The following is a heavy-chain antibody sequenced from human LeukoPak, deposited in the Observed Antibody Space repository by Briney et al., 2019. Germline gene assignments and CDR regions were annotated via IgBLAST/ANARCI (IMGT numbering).Heavy chain of an antibody. CDR3: ARDCSSTSCYNYYYGMDV. D-gene: IGHD2-2*02. CDR2: IYHSGST. CDR1: GGSISSSNW. J-gene: IGHJ6*04. Sequence: PSGTLSLTCAVSGGSISSSNWWSWVRQPPGKGLEWIGEIYHSGSTNYNPPLKSRVTISVDKSKNQFSLKLSSVTAADTAVYYCARDCSSTSCYNYYYGMDVWGKGTTVTVSS. V-gene: IGHV4-4*02.